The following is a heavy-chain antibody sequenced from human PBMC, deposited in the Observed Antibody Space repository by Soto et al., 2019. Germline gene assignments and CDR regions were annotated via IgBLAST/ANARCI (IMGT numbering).Heavy chain of an antibody. V-gene: IGHV1-18*01. CDR1: GYTFTSYG. CDR3: ARDRALSDSNIRPCPRLSGCSFADTACSWNCL. Sequence: ASVKVSCKASGYTFTSYGISWVRQAPGQGLEWMGWISAYNGNTNYAQKLQGRVTMTTDTSTSTAYMELRSLRSDDTAVYYCARDRALSDSNIRPCPRLSGCSFADTACSWNCLW. J-gene: IGHJ2*01. CDR2: ISAYNGNT. D-gene: IGHD3-22*01.